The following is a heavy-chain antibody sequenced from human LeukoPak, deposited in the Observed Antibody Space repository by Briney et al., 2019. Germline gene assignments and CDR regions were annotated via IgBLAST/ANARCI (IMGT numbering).Heavy chain of an antibody. Sequence: ASVKVSCKASGYTFTSYDINWVRQATGQGLEWMGWMNPNSGNTGYAQKFQGRVTITRNTSISTAYMELSSLRSEDTAVYYCARGAAWTPRGVNDYWGQGTLVTVSS. V-gene: IGHV1-8*03. CDR2: MNPNSGNT. D-gene: IGHD6-25*01. J-gene: IGHJ4*02. CDR3: ARGAAWTPRGVNDY. CDR1: GYTFTSYD.